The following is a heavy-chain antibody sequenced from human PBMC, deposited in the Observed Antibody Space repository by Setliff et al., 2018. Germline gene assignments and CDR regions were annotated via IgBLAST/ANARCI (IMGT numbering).Heavy chain of an antibody. Sequence: ASVKVSCKASGGTFSSYAISWVRQAPGQRLEWMGWINGGNGNTKYSQKFQGRITITRDTSASTAYMEMSSLRSEDTAVYYCARDREYCSRTSCYIDYWGQGALVTVSS. CDR2: INGGNGNT. J-gene: IGHJ4*02. CDR1: GGTFSSYA. D-gene: IGHD2-2*02. CDR3: ARDREYCSRTSCYIDY. V-gene: IGHV1-3*01.